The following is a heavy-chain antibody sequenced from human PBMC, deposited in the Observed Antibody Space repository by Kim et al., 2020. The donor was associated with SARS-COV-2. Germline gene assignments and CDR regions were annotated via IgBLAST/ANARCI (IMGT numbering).Heavy chain of an antibody. Sequence: GGSLRLSCAASGFTFSSYAMSWVRQAPGKGLEWVSAISGSGGSTYYADSVKGRFTISRDNSKNTLYLQMNSLRAEDTAVYYCAKDTGITMVRGVITHYFDYWGQGALVTVSS. CDR2: ISGSGGST. V-gene: IGHV3-23*01. CDR3: AKDTGITMVRGVITHYFDY. CDR1: GFTFSSYA. J-gene: IGHJ4*02. D-gene: IGHD3-10*01.